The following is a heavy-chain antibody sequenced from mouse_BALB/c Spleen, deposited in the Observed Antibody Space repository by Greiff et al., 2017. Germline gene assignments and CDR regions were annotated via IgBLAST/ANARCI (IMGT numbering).Heavy chain of an antibody. CDR3: ARTTIGSYWYFDV. J-gene: IGHJ1*01. Sequence: EVQGVESGGGLVKPGGSLKLSCAASGFTFSDYYMYWVRQTPEKRLEWVATISDGGSYTYYPDSVKGRFTISRDNAKNNLYLQMSSLKSEDTAMYYCARTTIGSYWYFDVWGAGTTVTVSS. CDR1: GFTFSDYY. CDR2: ISDGGSYT. V-gene: IGHV5-4*02. D-gene: IGHD2-14*01.